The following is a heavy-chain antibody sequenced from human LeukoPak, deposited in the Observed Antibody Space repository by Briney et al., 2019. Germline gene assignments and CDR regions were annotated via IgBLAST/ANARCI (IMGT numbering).Heavy chain of an antibody. D-gene: IGHD5-12*01. J-gene: IGHJ4*02. CDR1: GGSISSSSYY. CDR3: ARLVATSPRFDY. V-gene: IGHV4-39*01. CDR2: IYYSGST. Sequence: SETLSLTCTVSGGSISSSSYYWGWIRQPPGQGLEWIGSIYYSGSTYYNPSLKSRVTISVDTSKNQFSLKLSSVTAADTAVYYCARLVATSPRFDYWGQGTLITVSS.